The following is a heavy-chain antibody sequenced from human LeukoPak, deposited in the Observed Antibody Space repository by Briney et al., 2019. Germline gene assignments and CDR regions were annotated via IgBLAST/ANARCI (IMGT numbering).Heavy chain of an antibody. CDR3: AKDGLEQPYYFDY. J-gene: IGHJ4*02. CDR2: MSYDGSNK. V-gene: IGHV3-30-3*01. Sequence: PGGSLRLSCAASGFTFSSYAMHWVRQAPGKGLEWVAVMSYDGSNKYYADSVKGRFTISRDNSKNTLYLQMNSLRAEDTAVYYCAKDGLEQPYYFDYWGQGTLVTVSS. D-gene: IGHD1/OR15-1a*01. CDR1: GFTFSSYA.